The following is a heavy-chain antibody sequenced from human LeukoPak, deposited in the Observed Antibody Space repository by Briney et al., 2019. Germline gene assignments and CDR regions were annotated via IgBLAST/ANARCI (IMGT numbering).Heavy chain of an antibody. D-gene: IGHD1-7*01. J-gene: IGHJ6*03. CDR1: VGSVSSSSPY. CDR3: VRQNSDYYCCYWDV. Sequence: PSETLSLTCTVSVGSVSSSSPYWAWIRQPPGRGLECLGCVYYSGTTYYNTSLESRVTISEDTSRNRVSLMLSSVTAADTAVYYCVRQNSDYYCCYWDVWGEGTTVIVSS. V-gene: IGHV4-39*01. CDR2: VYYSGTT.